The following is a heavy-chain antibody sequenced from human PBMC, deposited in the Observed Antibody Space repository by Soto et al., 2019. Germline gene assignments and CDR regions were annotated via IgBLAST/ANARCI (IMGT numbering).Heavy chain of an antibody. Sequence: GGSLRLSCAASGFTFSSYAMHWVRQAPGKGLEWVAVISYDGSNKYYADSVKGRFTISRDNSKNTLYLQMNSLRAEDTAVYYCARELYGWYYDYWGQGTLVTVSS. J-gene: IGHJ4*02. D-gene: IGHD6-19*01. CDR3: ARELYGWYYDY. CDR1: GFTFSSYA. V-gene: IGHV3-30-3*01. CDR2: ISYDGSNK.